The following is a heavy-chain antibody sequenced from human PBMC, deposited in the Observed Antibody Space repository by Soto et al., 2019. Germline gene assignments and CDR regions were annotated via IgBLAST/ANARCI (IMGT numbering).Heavy chain of an antibody. V-gene: IGHV3-9*01. D-gene: IGHD1-7*01. J-gene: IGHJ6*03. CDR2: ISWNSGSI. CDR1: GFTFDDYA. CDR3: AKDITGTSYYYYMDV. Sequence: DVQLVESGGGLVQPGRSLRLSCAASGFTFDDYAMHWVRQAPGKGLEWVSGISWNSGSIGYADSVKGRFTISRDNAKNSLYLQMNSLRAEDTALYYCAKDITGTSYYYYMDVWGKGTTVTVSS.